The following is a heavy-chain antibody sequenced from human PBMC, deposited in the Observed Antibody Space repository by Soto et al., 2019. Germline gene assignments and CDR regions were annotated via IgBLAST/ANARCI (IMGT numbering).Heavy chain of an antibody. CDR2: ISPRNGNT. D-gene: IGHD5-18*01. CDR3: ARVQLLPNPAFDF. V-gene: IGHV1-18*04. J-gene: IGHJ4*02. Sequence: ASVTGSCTASGYTFIIDGINWVRQAPGQHLEWLGWISPRNGNTNYAQNVQGRVTLTTDASTGTAYLDLKNLRSDDTAVYYCARVQLLPNPAFDFWGQGTLVTVSS. CDR1: GYTFIIDG.